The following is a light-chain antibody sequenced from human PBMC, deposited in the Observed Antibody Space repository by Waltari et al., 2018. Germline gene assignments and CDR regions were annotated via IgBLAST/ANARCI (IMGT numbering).Light chain of an antibody. Sequence: DIEMTQSPSSLSASVGDRVTITCRASQDIRTYLAWYQQKPGKVPKLLIYAASTLQSGVPSRFSGSGSGTDFTLTISSLQPEDVATYYCQKYNSAPWTFGQGTKVEIK. CDR2: AAS. J-gene: IGKJ1*01. CDR3: QKYNSAPWT. CDR1: QDIRTY. V-gene: IGKV1-27*01.